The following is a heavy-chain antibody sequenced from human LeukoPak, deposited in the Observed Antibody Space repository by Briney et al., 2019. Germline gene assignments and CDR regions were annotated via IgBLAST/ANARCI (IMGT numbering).Heavy chain of an antibody. CDR1: GYTFTSYY. V-gene: IGHV1-46*01. D-gene: IGHD3-9*01. CDR2: INPSGGST. Sequence: VASVTVSCKASGYTFTSYYIHWVRQAPGEGLEWMGIINPSGGSTSYAQKFQGRFTMTRDMSTSTVYMELSSLRSEDTAVYYCARVTGYVIEDYFDYWGQGTRVTVAS. J-gene: IGHJ4*02. CDR3: ARVTGYVIEDYFDY.